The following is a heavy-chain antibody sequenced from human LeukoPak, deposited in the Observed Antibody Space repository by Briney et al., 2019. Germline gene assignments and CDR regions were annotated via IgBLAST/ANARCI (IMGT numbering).Heavy chain of an antibody. V-gene: IGHV1-69*13. Sequence: ASVKVSCKASGGTFSSYAISWVRQAPGQGLEWMGGIIPIFGTANYAQKFQGRVTITADESTSTAYMELSSLRSEDTAVYYCARSTVTIYYYYYGMDVWGQGTTVTVSS. CDR1: GGTFSSYA. J-gene: IGHJ6*02. D-gene: IGHD4-17*01. CDR3: ARSTVTIYYYYYGMDV. CDR2: IIPIFGTA.